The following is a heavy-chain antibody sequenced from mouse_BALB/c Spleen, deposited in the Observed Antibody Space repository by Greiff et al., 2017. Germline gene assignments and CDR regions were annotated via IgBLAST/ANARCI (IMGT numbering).Heavy chain of an antibody. CDR3: ARCSSYAMDY. Sequence: EVMLVESGGGLVQPGGSRKLSCAASGFTFSSFGMHWVRQAPEKGLEWVAYISSGSSTIYYADTVKGRFTISRDNPKNTLFLQMTSLMSEDTAMYYCARCSSYAMDYWGQGPSVTVSS. V-gene: IGHV5-17*02. D-gene: IGHD1-1*01. J-gene: IGHJ4*01. CDR2: ISSGSSTI. CDR1: GFTFSSFG.